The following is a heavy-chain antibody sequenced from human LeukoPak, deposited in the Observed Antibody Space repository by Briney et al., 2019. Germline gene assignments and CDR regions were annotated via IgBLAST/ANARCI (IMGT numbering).Heavy chain of an antibody. V-gene: IGHV4-4*07. D-gene: IGHD2-2*03. CDR3: ARELDIVVVPAAKNYYYYYGMDV. Sequence: SETLSLTCTVSGGSISSCYWSWLRQPAGKGLEWIGRIYTSGSTNYNPSLKSRVTMSVDTSKNQFSLKLSSVTAADTAVYYCARELDIVVVPAAKNYYYYYGMDVWGQGTTVTVSS. CDR2: IYTSGST. J-gene: IGHJ6*02. CDR1: GGSISSCY.